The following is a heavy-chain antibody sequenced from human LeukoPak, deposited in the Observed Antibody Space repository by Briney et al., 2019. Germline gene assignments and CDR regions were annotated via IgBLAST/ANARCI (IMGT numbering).Heavy chain of an antibody. D-gene: IGHD2-15*01. Sequence: PGRSLRLSCAASGFTFSSYGMHWVRQAPGQGLEWVASIWYEGRTKYYIDSVKGRFTVSRDNSRNTLNLQMNSLRAEDTAVYYCASGVVVADKLVYWGQGTLVTVSS. J-gene: IGHJ4*02. CDR1: GFTFSSYG. V-gene: IGHV3-30*19. CDR3: ASGVVVADKLVY. CDR2: IWYEGRTK.